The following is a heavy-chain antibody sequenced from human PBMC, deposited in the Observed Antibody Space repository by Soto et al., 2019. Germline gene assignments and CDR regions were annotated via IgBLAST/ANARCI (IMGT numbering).Heavy chain of an antibody. CDR1: GYTFSDYY. CDR2: ISGSGGST. D-gene: IGHD3-10*01. CDR3: AKDSGAPWYFDY. Sequence: GGSLRLSCAASGYTFSDYYMSWIRQAPGKGLEWASDISGSGGSTYYADSVKGRFTISRDNSKNTLYLQMNSLRDEDTAVYYCAKDSGAPWYFDYWGQGTLVTVSS. J-gene: IGHJ4*02. V-gene: IGHV3-23*01.